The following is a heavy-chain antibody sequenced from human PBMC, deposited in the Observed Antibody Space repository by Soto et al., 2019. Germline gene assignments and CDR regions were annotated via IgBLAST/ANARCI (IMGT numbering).Heavy chain of an antibody. CDR1: GFTFSSYW. J-gene: IGHJ6*02. V-gene: IGHV3-7*01. CDR3: ARDPNIVLVPAALRSYYYYYGMDV. Sequence: PGGSLRLSCAASGFTFSSYWMSWVRQAPGKGLEWVANIKQDGSEKYYVDSVKGRFTISRDNAKNSLCLQMNSLRAEDTAVYYCARDPNIVLVPAALRSYYYYYGMDVWGPGTTVTVSS. D-gene: IGHD2-2*01. CDR2: IKQDGSEK.